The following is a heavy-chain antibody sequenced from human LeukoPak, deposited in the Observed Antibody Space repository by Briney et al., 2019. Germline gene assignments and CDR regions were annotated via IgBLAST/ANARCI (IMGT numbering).Heavy chain of an antibody. D-gene: IGHD2-2*01. Sequence: GGSLRLSCAASGFTFSSYWMSWVRQAPGKGLEWVSAISGSGGTTYYADSVKGRFTISRDNSKNTLYLQMNSLRAEDTAVYYCAKTSRQYQLLNDAFDIWGQGTMVTVSS. CDR2: ISGSGGTT. CDR3: AKTSRQYQLLNDAFDI. J-gene: IGHJ3*02. V-gene: IGHV3-23*01. CDR1: GFTFSSYW.